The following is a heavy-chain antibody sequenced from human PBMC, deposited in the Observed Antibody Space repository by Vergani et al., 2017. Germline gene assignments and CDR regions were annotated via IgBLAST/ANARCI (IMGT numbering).Heavy chain of an antibody. J-gene: IGHJ6*02. V-gene: IGHV3-21*01. CDR1: GFTFSSYS. D-gene: IGHD3-10*01. CDR3: AIDRYYVGSVSYPYFYYYGLDV. CDR2: ISSSSSYI. Sequence: EVQLVESGGGLVKRGGSLRLSCAASGFTFSSYSMNWVRQAPGKGLEWVSSISSSSSYIHYSDSLKGRFTISRDNAKSSLYLQMNRLRAEDTGVYYCAIDRYYVGSVSYPYFYYYGLDVWVQGTAVTVSS.